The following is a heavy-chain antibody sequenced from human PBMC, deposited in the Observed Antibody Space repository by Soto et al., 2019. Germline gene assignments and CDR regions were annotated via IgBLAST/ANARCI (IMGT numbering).Heavy chain of an antibody. CDR1: GGSISSSNW. J-gene: IGHJ6*02. Sequence: SETLSLTCAVSGGSISSSNWWSWVRQPPGKGLEWSGEIYDSGSTNYNPSLKSRVTISVDKSKNQFSLKLSSVTAAHTAVYYCARSPDSSGYYPRRYYYGMDVWGQGTTVTVS. CDR2: IYDSGST. D-gene: IGHD3-22*01. V-gene: IGHV4-4*02. CDR3: ARSPDSSGYYPRRYYYGMDV.